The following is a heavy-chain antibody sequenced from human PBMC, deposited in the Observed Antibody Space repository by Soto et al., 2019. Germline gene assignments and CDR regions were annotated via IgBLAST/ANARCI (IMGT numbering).Heavy chain of an antibody. CDR1: GGTFSSYA. V-gene: IGHV1-69*01. CDR2: IIPIFGTA. D-gene: IGHD2-15*01. CDR3: ARSRPGREGWFDP. J-gene: IGHJ5*02. Sequence: QVQLVQSGAEVKKPGSSVKVSCKASGGTFSSYAISWVRQAPGQGLEWMGGIIPIFGTANYAQKFQGRVTITADESTSTAYMELNSLRAEDTAVYYCARSRPGREGWFDPWGQGTLVTVSS.